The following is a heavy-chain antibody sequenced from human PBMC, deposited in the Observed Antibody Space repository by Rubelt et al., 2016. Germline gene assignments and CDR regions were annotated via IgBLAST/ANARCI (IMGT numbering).Heavy chain of an antibody. CDR1: GGSISSGGYY. CDR2: IYYSGST. V-gene: IGHV4-39*01. CDR3: ARFYSNPNGSYFDY. J-gene: IGHJ4*02. D-gene: IGHD4-11*01. Sequence: QVQLQESGPGLVKPSQTLSLTCTVSGGSISSGGYYWSWIRQPPGKGLEWIGNIYYSGSTYYHPSLNSRFTISLDTSKNQFSLKLRSVTAEDTAVYSCARFYSNPNGSYFDYWGQGTLVTVSS.